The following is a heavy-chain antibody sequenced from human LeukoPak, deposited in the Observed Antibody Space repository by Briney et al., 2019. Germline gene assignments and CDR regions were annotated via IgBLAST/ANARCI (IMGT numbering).Heavy chain of an antibody. CDR3: ARELGIEGYWYFDL. Sequence: GGSLRLSCAASGFTVRSYDMHWVRQVAGKGVWWGSAISTASNPHYAASVQGRFTIFRANAENSLSLQMNRLSAEDTAVYYCARELGIEGYWYFDLWGRGTLVTVSS. D-gene: IGHD7-27*01. J-gene: IGHJ2*01. V-gene: IGHV3-13*05. CDR1: GFTVRSYD. CDR2: ISTASNP.